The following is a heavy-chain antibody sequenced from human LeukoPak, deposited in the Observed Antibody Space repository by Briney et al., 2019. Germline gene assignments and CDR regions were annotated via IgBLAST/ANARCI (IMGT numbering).Heavy chain of an antibody. Sequence: GGSLRLSCAASGFTFSSYAMSWVRQAPGKGLEWVSAISGSGVSTYYADSVKGRFTISRDNSKNTLYLQMNSLRAEDTAVYYCARAIAARHFYFDYWGQGTLVTVSS. CDR1: GFTFSSYA. V-gene: IGHV3-23*01. J-gene: IGHJ4*02. D-gene: IGHD6-6*01. CDR2: ISGSGVST. CDR3: ARAIAARHFYFDY.